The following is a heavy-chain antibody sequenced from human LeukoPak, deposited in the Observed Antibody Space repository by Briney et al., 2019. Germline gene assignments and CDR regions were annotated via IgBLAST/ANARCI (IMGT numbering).Heavy chain of an antibody. CDR3: ARDPQRYCSSTSCPHDYYYYYGMDV. Sequence: GGSLRLSCAASGFTFSSDGMHWVRQAPGKGLEWVAVIWSDGSNKYYADSVKGRFTISRDNSKNMLYLQMNSLRAEDTAVYYCARDPQRYCSSTSCPHDYYYYYGMDVWGQGTTVTVSS. CDR2: IWSDGSNK. D-gene: IGHD2-2*01. J-gene: IGHJ6*02. CDR1: GFTFSSDG. V-gene: IGHV3-33*01.